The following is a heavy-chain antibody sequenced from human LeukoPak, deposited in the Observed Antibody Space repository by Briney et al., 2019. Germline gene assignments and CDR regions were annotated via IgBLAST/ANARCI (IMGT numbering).Heavy chain of an antibody. CDR2: IGISSSHT. V-gene: IGHV3-21*01. CDR1: GFTFSTNS. J-gene: IGHJ4*02. D-gene: IGHD1-26*01. Sequence: PGGSLRLSCAASGFTFSTNSMNWVRQAPGKGLEWVSSIGISSSHTFYADSVKGRFTISRDNAENSVYLQMNSLRAEDTAVYYCAKSGSYAPVFDYWGQGTLVTVSS. CDR3: AKSGSYAPVFDY.